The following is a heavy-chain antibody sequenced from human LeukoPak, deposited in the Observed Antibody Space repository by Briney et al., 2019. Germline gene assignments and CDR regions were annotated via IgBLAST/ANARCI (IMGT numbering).Heavy chain of an antibody. CDR1: GYTFASYY. J-gene: IGHJ4*02. V-gene: IGHV1-46*01. D-gene: IGHD3-16*01. CDR2: INPSGGSA. CDR3: ARDMNTGEGFDY. Sequence: ASVKVSCKASGYTFASYYMHWVRQAPGQGLEWMGIINPSGGSASYAQKFQGRVTMTRDTSTSTVYMELSSLRSEDTAVYYCARDMNTGEGFDYWGQGTLVTVSS.